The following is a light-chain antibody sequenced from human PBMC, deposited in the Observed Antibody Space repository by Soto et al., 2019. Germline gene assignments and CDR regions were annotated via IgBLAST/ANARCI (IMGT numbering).Light chain of an antibody. CDR2: GAS. CDR1: QSVSSSY. CDR3: QQYGSSPRKVT. Sequence: EIVLTQSPGTLSLSPGERATLSCRASQSVSSSYLAWYQQKPGQAPRLLIYGASSRATGIPDRFSGSGSGTDFTLTISRLEPEDFAVYYFQQYGSSPRKVTFGQGTRLDI. J-gene: IGKJ5*01. V-gene: IGKV3-20*01.